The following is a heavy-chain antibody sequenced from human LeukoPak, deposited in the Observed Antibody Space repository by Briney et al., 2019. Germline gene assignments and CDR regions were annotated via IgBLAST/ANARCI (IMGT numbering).Heavy chain of an antibody. CDR2: IYYSGST. V-gene: IGHV4-59*01. J-gene: IGHJ3*02. CDR1: GGSISSYY. CDR3: ARDAALGTYPETFDI. Sequence: SETLSLTCTVSGGSISSYYWSWIRQPPGKGLEWIGYIYYSGSTNYNPSLKSRVTISVDTSKNQFSLKLSSVTAADTAVYYCARDAALGTYPETFDIWGQGTMVTVSS. D-gene: IGHD1-14*01.